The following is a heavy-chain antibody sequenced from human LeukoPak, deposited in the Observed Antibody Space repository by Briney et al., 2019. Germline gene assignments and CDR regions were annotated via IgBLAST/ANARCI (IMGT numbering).Heavy chain of an antibody. CDR2: ISGSGGST. D-gene: IGHD3-22*01. J-gene: IGHJ4*02. CDR3: AKRRWDSSGYYFFDY. Sequence: GGTLRLSCVASGFTFRSHGMSWVRQAPGKGLEWVSAISGSGGSTYYADSVKGRFTISRDNSKNTLYLQMNSLRAEDTAVYYCAKRRWDSSGYYFFDYWGQGTLVTVSS. CDR1: GFTFRSHG. V-gene: IGHV3-23*01.